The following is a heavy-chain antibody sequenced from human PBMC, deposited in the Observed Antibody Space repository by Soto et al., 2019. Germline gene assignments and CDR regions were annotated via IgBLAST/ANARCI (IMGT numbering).Heavy chain of an antibody. D-gene: IGHD6-13*01. V-gene: IGHV1-2*04. Sequence: ASVKVSCKASGYTFTGYYMHWVRQAPGQGLEWMGWINPNSGGTNYAQKFQGWVTMTRDTSISTAYMELSRLRSDDTAVHYCARDLQQLVRCYGVMRYYYRMYVWGQGTTVTVSS. J-gene: IGHJ6*02. CDR1: GYTFTGYY. CDR2: INPNSGGT. CDR3: ARDLQQLVRCYGVMRYYYRMYV.